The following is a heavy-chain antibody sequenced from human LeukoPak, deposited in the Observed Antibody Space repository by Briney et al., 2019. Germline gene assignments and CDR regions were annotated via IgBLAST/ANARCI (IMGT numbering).Heavy chain of an antibody. Sequence: GGSLRLSCAASGFTFSSYEMNWVRQAPGKGLEWVSYISSSGSTIYYADSVKGRFTISKDNAKNSLYLQMNSLRAEDTAVYYCARARGIDLESRGLDYWGQGTLVTVSS. D-gene: IGHD3-10*01. V-gene: IGHV3-48*03. J-gene: IGHJ4*02. CDR2: ISSSGSTI. CDR3: ARARGIDLESRGLDY. CDR1: GFTFSSYE.